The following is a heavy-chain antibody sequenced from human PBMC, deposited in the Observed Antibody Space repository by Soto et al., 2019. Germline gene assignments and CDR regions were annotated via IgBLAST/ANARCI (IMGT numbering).Heavy chain of an antibody. Sequence: PGGSLRLSCAASGFTFSSYAMSWVRQAPGKGLEWVSAISGSGGSTYYADSVKGRFTISRDNSKNTLYLQMNSLRAEDTAVYYCAKGGFAYDKTLGYQRYMDVWGKGTTVTVSS. J-gene: IGHJ6*03. D-gene: IGHD3-22*01. CDR1: GFTFSSYA. V-gene: IGHV3-23*01. CDR2: ISGSGGST. CDR3: AKGGFAYDKTLGYQRYMDV.